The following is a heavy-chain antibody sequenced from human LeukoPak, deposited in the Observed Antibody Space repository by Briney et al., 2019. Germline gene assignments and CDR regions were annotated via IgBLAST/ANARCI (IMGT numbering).Heavy chain of an antibody. CDR2: ISSSSSYI. J-gene: IGHJ5*02. V-gene: IGHV3-21*01. Sequence: GESLRLSCAASGFSFGSYGLSWVRQAPGKGLEWVSSISSSSSYIYYADSVKGRFTISRDNAKNSLYLQMNSLRAEDTAVYYCASLNYYGSGSSHNWFDPWGQGTLVTVSS. D-gene: IGHD3-10*01. CDR1: GFSFGSYG. CDR3: ASLNYYGSGSSHNWFDP.